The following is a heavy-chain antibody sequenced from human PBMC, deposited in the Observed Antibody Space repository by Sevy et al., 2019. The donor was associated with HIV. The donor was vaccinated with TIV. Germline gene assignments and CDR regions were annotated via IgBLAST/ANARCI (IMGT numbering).Heavy chain of an antibody. CDR3: VEYCSSTSCYTSGY. Sequence: GGSLRLSCAASGFTFSSYDMHWVRQATGKGLEWVSAIGTAGDTYYPGSVKGRFTISRENAKNSLYRQMNSLRAGDTAVYYCVEYCSSTSCYTSGYWGQGTLVTVSS. CDR2: IGTAGDT. CDR1: GFTFSSYD. J-gene: IGHJ4*02. V-gene: IGHV3-13*01. D-gene: IGHD2-2*02.